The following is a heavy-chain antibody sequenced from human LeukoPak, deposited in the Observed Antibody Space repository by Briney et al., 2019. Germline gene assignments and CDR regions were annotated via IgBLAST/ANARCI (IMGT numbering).Heavy chain of an antibody. CDR2: IYSGGTT. CDR1: GFPVSGYY. D-gene: IGHD3-22*01. V-gene: IGHV3-53*01. CDR3: ARMLISSGYYVDY. Sequence: GGSLRLSCAASGFPVSGYYMSWVRQAPGKGLDWVSVIYSGGTTYDADSVKGRFTISRDESKNMLYLQMDSLRADDTAIYYCARMLISSGYYVDYWGQGTLVTVSS. J-gene: IGHJ4*02.